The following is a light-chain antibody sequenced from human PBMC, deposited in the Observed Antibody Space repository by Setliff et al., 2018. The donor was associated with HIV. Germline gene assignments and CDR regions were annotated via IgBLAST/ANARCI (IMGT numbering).Light chain of an antibody. Sequence: QSVLTQPPSASGSPGQSVTISCTGTSSDVGAYNYVSWYQHHSGKAPKLIIYEVRRRPSGISNRFSGSKSGNTASLTISGLQTDDEADYHCSSYTTRGTWVFGGGTKVTVL. V-gene: IGLV2-14*01. CDR3: SSYTTRGTWV. CDR1: SSDVGAYNY. CDR2: EVR. J-gene: IGLJ3*02.